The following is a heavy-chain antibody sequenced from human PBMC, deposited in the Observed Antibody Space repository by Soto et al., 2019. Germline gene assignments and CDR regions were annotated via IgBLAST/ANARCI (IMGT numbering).Heavy chain of an antibody. CDR3: ARGVTMRTGFDY. D-gene: IGHD3-22*01. Sequence: QVQLHESGPGLVKTSETLSLTCTVSGGSVTSGSYYWSWIRQPPGKGLELIGYIFYNGSNNYNPSLKSRVTMSVDTSRDQFSLRLSSVTAPDTAFYYCARGVTMRTGFDYWGQGSRVTVSS. J-gene: IGHJ4*02. CDR1: GGSVTSGSYY. V-gene: IGHV4-61*01. CDR2: IFYNGSN.